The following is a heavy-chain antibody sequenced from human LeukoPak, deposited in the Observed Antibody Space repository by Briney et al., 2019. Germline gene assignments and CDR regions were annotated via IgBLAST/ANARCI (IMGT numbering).Heavy chain of an antibody. D-gene: IGHD5-24*01. J-gene: IGHJ4*02. CDR3: ARDFSLQLFDY. CDR1: GFTVSSYG. CDR2: IWSDGSYK. Sequence: QSGGSLRLSCAASGFTVSSYGFHWVRQAPGKGLEWVAVIWSDGSYKYYADSVKGRFTISRDDSKNTLYLQMNSLRAEDTAVYYCARDFSLQLFDYWGQGTLVTVFS. V-gene: IGHV3-33*01.